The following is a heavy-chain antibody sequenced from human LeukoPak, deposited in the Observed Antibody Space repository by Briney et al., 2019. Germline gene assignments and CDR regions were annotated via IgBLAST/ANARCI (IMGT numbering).Heavy chain of an antibody. V-gene: IGHV1-69*01. Sequence: GSSVKVSCKASGGTFSTYAISWVRQAPGQGLEWMGGIIPILGTANYAQKFKGRVTITADEFTGTAYMELSSLRSEDTAAFYCASNTNYYENTGHYVLDSWGQGTLVTVSS. CDR2: IIPILGTA. D-gene: IGHD3-22*01. CDR1: GGTFSTYA. CDR3: ASNTNYYENTGHYVLDS. J-gene: IGHJ5*01.